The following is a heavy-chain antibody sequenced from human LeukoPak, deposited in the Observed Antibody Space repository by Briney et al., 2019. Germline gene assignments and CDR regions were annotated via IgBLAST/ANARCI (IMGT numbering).Heavy chain of an antibody. J-gene: IGHJ4*02. CDR1: GGTFSSYA. CDR2: ISDSGNT. CDR3: AKAPVTTCRGAYCYPFDY. D-gene: IGHD2-21*01. Sequence: ASVKVSCKASGGTFSSYAMSWVRQAPGKGLEWVSAISDSGNTYHADSVKGRFTISRDSSKNTLLLQMNRLRPEDAAVYYCAKAPVTTCRGAYCYPFDYWGQGTLVTVSS. V-gene: IGHV3-23*01.